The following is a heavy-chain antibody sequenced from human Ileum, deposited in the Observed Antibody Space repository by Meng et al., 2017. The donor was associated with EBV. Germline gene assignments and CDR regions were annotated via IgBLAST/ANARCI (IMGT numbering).Heavy chain of an antibody. CDR1: GYTFTNYG. Sequence: QAQLLHSVGEVTNTGXFAQDPCKDSGYTFTNYGITWVGQAPGQGLEWMGWISAYNGNTNYAKTLQGRLTMTTDTSTSTAYMELMSLRSDDTAVYYCARVEVGITSGDYWGQGTLVTVSS. CDR2: ISAYNGNT. J-gene: IGHJ4*02. V-gene: IGHV1-18*01. D-gene: IGHD1-26*01. CDR3: ARVEVGITSGDY.